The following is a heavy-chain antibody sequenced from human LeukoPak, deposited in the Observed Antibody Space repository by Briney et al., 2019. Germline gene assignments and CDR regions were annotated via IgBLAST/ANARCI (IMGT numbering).Heavy chain of an antibody. D-gene: IGHD3-10*01. J-gene: IGHJ4*02. V-gene: IGHV3-66*01. CDR2: IYSGGSM. Sequence: GGSLRLSCAASEFSVGSNYMTWVRQAPGKGLEWVSLIYSGGSMYYADSVKGRFTISRDNSKNTLYLQMNSLRAEDTAVYYCTTEWFGNTISYFDYWGQGTLVTVSS. CDR3: TTEWFGNTISYFDY. CDR1: EFSVGSNY.